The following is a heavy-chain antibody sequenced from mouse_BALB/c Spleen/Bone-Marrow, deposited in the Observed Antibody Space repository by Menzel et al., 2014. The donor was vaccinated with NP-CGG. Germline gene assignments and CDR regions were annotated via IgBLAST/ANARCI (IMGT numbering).Heavy chain of an antibody. V-gene: IGHV1-14*01. CDR3: AKAAYYDYDGRAMDY. CDR1: GYTFTSNI. CDR2: INPYNDVT. D-gene: IGHD2-4*01. J-gene: IGHJ4*01. Sequence: VQLQQSGPELVKPGASVKMSCKASGYTFTSNIINWAKQKPGQGLEWIGYINPYNDVTKYNEKLKGKATLTSDMSSNTAYMELSSLTSEDSAVYYCAKAAYYDYDGRAMDYWGQGTSVIVSS.